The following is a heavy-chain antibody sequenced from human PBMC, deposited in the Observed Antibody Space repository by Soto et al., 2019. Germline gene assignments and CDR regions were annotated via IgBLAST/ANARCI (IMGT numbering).Heavy chain of an antibody. V-gene: IGHV3-23*01. D-gene: IGHD6-13*01. Sequence: GGSLRLSCAASGFTFSSYAMSWVRQAPRKGLEWVSAISGSGGSTYYADSVKGRFTISRDNSKNTLYLQMNSLRAEDTAVYYCAKDRGKQQLVRYSYYGMDVWGQGTTVTVSS. CDR3: AKDRGKQQLVRYSYYGMDV. CDR2: ISGSGGST. J-gene: IGHJ6*02. CDR1: GFTFSSYA.